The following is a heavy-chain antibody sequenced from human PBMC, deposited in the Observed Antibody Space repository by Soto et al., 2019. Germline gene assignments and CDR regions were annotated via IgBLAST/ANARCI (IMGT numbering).Heavy chain of an antibody. Sequence: SETLSLTCTVSGGSISSYYWSWIRQPPGKGLEWVGYIYYSGSTNYNPSLKSRVTISVDTSKNQFSLKLSSVTAADTAVYYCARHNYWVDGDGVSYYYYYYMDVWGKGTTVTVSS. CDR3: ARHNYWVDGDGVSYYYYYYMDV. D-gene: IGHD4-17*01. J-gene: IGHJ6*03. V-gene: IGHV4-59*08. CDR1: GGSISSYY. CDR2: IYYSGST.